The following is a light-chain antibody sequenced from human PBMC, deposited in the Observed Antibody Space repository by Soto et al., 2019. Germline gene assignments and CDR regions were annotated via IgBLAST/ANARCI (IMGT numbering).Light chain of an antibody. V-gene: IGKV3-15*01. CDR3: QQYNNWPPFT. Sequence: EIVMTQSPATLSVSPVERATLSCRASQSVSSNLAWYQQKPGQAPRLLIYGASTRATGIPARFSGSGSGTEFTLTISSLQSEHFAVYYCQQYNNWPPFTFGPGTKVDIK. CDR2: GAS. CDR1: QSVSSN. J-gene: IGKJ3*01.